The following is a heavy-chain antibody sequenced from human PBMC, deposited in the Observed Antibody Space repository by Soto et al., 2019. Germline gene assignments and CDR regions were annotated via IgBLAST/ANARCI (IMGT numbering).Heavy chain of an antibody. Sequence: GGSLRLSCAASGFTFDNFAMSWVRQSPLKGLEWIAAISGSGGGTDYADSVKGRFTISRDNSKHTLYLQMNSLRAEDTALYYCAKDRLFWGGCGYYVSWGQGTPVTVSS. CDR2: ISGSGGGT. V-gene: IGHV3-23*01. CDR1: GFTFDNFA. CDR3: AKDRLFWGGCGYYVS. D-gene: IGHD3-3*01. J-gene: IGHJ5*02.